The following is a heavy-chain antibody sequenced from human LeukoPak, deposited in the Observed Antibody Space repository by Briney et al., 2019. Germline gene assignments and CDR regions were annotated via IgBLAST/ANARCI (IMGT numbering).Heavy chain of an antibody. CDR2: ISGSGGST. D-gene: IGHD6-6*01. CDR1: GFTFSSYW. J-gene: IGHJ4*02. CDR3: AKDQKQIAARGADY. V-gene: IGHV3-23*01. Sequence: GGSLRLSCAASGFTFSSYWMSWVRQAPGKGLEWVSAISGSGGSTYYADSVKGRFTISRDNSKNTLYLQMNSLRAEDTAVYYCAKDQKQIAARGADYWGQGTLVTVSS.